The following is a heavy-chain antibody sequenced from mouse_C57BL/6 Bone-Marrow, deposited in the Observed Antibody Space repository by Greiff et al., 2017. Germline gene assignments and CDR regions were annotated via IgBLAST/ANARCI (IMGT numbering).Heavy chain of an antibody. CDR1: GFTFSDYG. CDR2: ISSGSSTI. J-gene: IGHJ4*01. V-gene: IGHV5-17*01. Sequence: EVHLVESGGGLVKPGGSLKLSCAASGFTFSDYGMHWVRQAPEQGLEWVAYISSGSSTIYYADTVKGRFTISRDNAKNTQFLQMTSLRSEDTAMYYGARQDYPDAMDYWGKGTSVTVSS. CDR3: ARQDYPDAMDY. D-gene: IGHD5-5*01.